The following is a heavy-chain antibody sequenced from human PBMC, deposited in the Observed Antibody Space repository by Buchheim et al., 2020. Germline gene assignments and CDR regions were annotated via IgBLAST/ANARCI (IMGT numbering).Heavy chain of an antibody. CDR1: GYTFTSYY. D-gene: IGHD3-3*01. Sequence: QVQLVQSGAEVKKPGASVKVSCKASGYTFTSYYMHWVRQAPGQGLEWMGIINPSGGSTSYAQKFQGRVTMTRDTSTSTVYMELSSLRSEDTAVYYCARSSVAICGVVITQHYYFDYWGQGT. J-gene: IGHJ4*02. CDR3: ARSSVAICGVVITQHYYFDY. V-gene: IGHV1-46*01. CDR2: INPSGGST.